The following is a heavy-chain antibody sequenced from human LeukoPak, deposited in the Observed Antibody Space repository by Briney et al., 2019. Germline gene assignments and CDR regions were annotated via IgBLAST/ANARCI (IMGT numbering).Heavy chain of an antibody. D-gene: IGHD3-22*01. V-gene: IGHV4-59*01. CDR1: GGSISGYY. J-gene: IGHJ4*01. CDR2: IYSTGIT. Sequence: SETLSLTCTVSGGSISGYYWSWIRQPPGKGLELIGHIYSTGITDYNPSLTSRVTISVDTSKNQFSLKLSSVTAADTAVYYCARFTGSSGYYDYWGHGTLVTVPS. CDR3: ARFTGSSGYYDY.